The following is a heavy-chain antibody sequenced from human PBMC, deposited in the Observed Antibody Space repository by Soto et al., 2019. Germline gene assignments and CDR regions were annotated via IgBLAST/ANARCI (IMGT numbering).Heavy chain of an antibody. Sequence: QVQLVQSGAELKKPGSSVKVSCKASGDTFSGYPINWVRQAPGEGLEWMGRIIPVFGTTNDAQRFEGRVTFTADESTNTAYMELRGMLYEDTAVYYWARDGGFGELKYWGPGTLVTVSS. CDR2: IIPVFGTT. V-gene: IGHV1-69*18. J-gene: IGHJ4*02. CDR3: ARDGGFGELKY. D-gene: IGHD3-10*01. CDR1: GDTFSGYP.